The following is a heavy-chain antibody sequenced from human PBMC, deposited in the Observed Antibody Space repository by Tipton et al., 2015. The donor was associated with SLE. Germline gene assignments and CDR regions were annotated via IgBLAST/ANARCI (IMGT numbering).Heavy chain of an antibody. V-gene: IGHV4-59*01. CDR1: GGSISNYY. Sequence: TLSLTCTVSGGSISNYYWSWIRQPPGKGLECIGYMYDSGSTTYNPSLKSRVTISVDASKNQFSLNLSSVTAADTAVYYCARGAYFDYDMDVWGHGTTVIVSS. D-gene: IGHD3-9*01. CDR2: MYDSGST. CDR3: ARGAYFDYDMDV. J-gene: IGHJ6*02.